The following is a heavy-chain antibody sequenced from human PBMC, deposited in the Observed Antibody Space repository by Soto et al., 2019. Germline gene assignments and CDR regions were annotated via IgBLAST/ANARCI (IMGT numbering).Heavy chain of an antibody. D-gene: IGHD6-13*01. CDR2: FDPEDGET. J-gene: IGHJ6*02. Sequence: ASVKVSCKVSGYTLTELSMHWVRQAPGKGLEWMGGFDPEDGETIYAQKFQGRVTMTEDTSTDTAYMELSSLRSEDTAVYYCACRGLAAAGYYYYGMDVWGQGTTVTVSS. CDR3: ACRGLAAAGYYYYGMDV. CDR1: GYTLTELS. V-gene: IGHV1-24*01.